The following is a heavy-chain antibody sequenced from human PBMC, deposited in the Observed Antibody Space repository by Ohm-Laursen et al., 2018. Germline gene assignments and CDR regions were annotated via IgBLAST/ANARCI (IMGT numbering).Heavy chain of an antibody. D-gene: IGHD6-19*01. CDR1: GFTFSSYA. Sequence: SLRLSCAASGFTFSSYAMSWVRQTPKKGLEWVSTITGSGRSTYYADSVKGRFTVSRDNSKNTLFVQMNSLRAEDTAVYYCAREDGFGWYSLDYWGQGTLVTVSS. CDR2: ITGSGRST. CDR3: AREDGFGWYSLDY. J-gene: IGHJ4*02. V-gene: IGHV3-23*01.